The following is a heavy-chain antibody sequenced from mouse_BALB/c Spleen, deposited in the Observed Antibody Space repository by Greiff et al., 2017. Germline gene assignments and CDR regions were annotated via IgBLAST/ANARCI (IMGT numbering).Heavy chain of an antibody. CDR3: AKTGMITEGYFDV. CDR1: GFSLTSYG. J-gene: IGHJ1*01. CDR2: IWRGGST. D-gene: IGHD2-4*01. Sequence: VKLVESGPSLVQPSQSLSITCTVSGFSLTSYGVHWVRQSPGKGLEWLGVIWRGGSTDYNAAFMSRLSITKDNSKSQVFFKMNSLQADDTAIYYCAKTGMITEGYFDVWGAGTTVTVSS. V-gene: IGHV2-5-1*01.